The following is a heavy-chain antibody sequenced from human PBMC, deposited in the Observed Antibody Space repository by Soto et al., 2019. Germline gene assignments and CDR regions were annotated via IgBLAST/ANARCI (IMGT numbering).Heavy chain of an antibody. CDR1: GFTFSSYS. V-gene: IGHV3-21*04. D-gene: IGHD3-22*01. CDR2: ISSSSSYI. J-gene: IGHJ3*02. Sequence: EVQLVESGGGLVKPGGSLRLPCAASGFTFSSYSMNWVRQAPGKGLEWVSSISSSSSYIYYADSVKGRFTISRDNAKNALFPQMNSLRADDTAVYYCARGYHYYDSSGYDKWDAFDIWGQGTMVTVSS. CDR3: ARGYHYYDSSGYDKWDAFDI.